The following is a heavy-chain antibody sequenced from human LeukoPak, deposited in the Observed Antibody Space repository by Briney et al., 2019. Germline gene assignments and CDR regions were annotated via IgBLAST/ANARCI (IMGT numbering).Heavy chain of an antibody. V-gene: IGHV3-23*01. J-gene: IGHJ4*02. Sequence: VGSLRLSCAASGFTFSIYAMTWVRQAEGNGPALDSTLSGSGDSTYYADSVKGHFTISRDNSKNTLYLQMNSLRAEDTAVYYCAKSPARIVGCFDYWGQGTLVTVSS. CDR3: AKSPARIVGCFDY. CDR2: LSGSGDST. D-gene: IGHD1-26*01. CDR1: GFTFSIYA.